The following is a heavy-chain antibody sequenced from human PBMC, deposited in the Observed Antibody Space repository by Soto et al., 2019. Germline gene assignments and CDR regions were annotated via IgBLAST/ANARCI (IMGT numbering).Heavy chain of an antibody. V-gene: IGHV3-53*05. J-gene: IGHJ4*02. CDR3: AKKRYYGILTGYPTN. Sequence: AGCLGLGCASSGDPVRINDMGWVRPAKGKGLEWVSVIYSGGSTYYADSVKGRFTISRDNSKNTLYLQMNSLRAEDTAVYYCAKKRYYGILTGYPTNRGKRTLGLVS. CDR1: GDPVRIND. CDR2: IYSGGST. D-gene: IGHD3-9*01.